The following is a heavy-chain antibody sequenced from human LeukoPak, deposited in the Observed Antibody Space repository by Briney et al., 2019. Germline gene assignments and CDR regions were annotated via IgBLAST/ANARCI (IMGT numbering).Heavy chain of an antibody. CDR1: GYTFTSYG. CDR3: ARRYCSGGNCYSGVVHFDY. Sequence: ASVKVSCKASGYTFTSYGISWVRRAPGQGLEWMGWISAYNGNTNYAQKLQGRVTMTTDTSTSTAYMELRSLRSDDTAVYYCARRYCSGGNCYSGVVHFDYWGQGTLVTVSS. J-gene: IGHJ4*02. D-gene: IGHD2-15*01. CDR2: ISAYNGNT. V-gene: IGHV1-18*01.